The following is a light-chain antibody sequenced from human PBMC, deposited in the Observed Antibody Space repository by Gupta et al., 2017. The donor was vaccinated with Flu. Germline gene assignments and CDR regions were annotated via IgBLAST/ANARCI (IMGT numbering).Light chain of an antibody. J-gene: IGKJ2*01. Sequence: EIVLTQSPATLSLSPGERATLSCRASQSVSSYLAWYQQKPGQAPRLLIYDASNRATGIPARCSGSGSGTGFTLTISSLEPEDFAVYYCQQRSNWPPTFGQGTKLEIK. CDR1: QSVSSY. V-gene: IGKV3-11*01. CDR2: DAS. CDR3: QQRSNWPPT.